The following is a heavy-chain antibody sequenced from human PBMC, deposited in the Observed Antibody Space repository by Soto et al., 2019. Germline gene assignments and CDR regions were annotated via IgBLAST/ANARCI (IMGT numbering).Heavy chain of an antibody. J-gene: IGHJ4*02. CDR2: ISGSGNTI. Sequence: EVQLVESGGGLVQPGGSLRLSCAASGFTFSSDSMTWVRQAPGKGLEWVSYISGSGNTIYYADSVKGRFTISRDNAKNSLYLQMNSLRAGDTAVYYCARRVSAETPPDYWGQGTLVTVSS. V-gene: IGHV3-48*01. D-gene: IGHD6-25*01. CDR1: GFTFSSDS. CDR3: ARRVSAETPPDY.